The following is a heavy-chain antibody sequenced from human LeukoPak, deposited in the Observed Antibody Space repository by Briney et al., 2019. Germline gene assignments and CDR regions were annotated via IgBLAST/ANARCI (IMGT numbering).Heavy chain of an antibody. J-gene: IGHJ6*03. D-gene: IGHD3-16*01. CDR3: AKDMAYVPSTYYMDV. Sequence: PGGSLRLSCAASGFTFDDYAMHWVRQAPGKGLEWVSLISGDGGSTYYADSVKGRFTISRDNSKNSLYLQMNSPRTEDTALYYCAKDMAYVPSTYYMDVWAKGPRSPSP. CDR1: GFTFDDYA. V-gene: IGHV3-43*02. CDR2: ISGDGGST.